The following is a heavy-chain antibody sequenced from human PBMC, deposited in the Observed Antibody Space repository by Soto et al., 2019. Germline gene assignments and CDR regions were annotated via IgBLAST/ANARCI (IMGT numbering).Heavy chain of an antibody. CDR1: EFSFSTYG. J-gene: IGHJ5*01. Sequence: QVQLLESGGGVVLPGTSLRLSCAASEFSFSTYGMHWVRQAPGKGLEWVAVISSDGRNKYYADSVLGRFSISRDNSRNTLFLQMTSLRPEDTAVYHCVRDSPTPYNFWSGVWDSWGQVTLVTVSS. D-gene: IGHD3-3*01. V-gene: IGHV3-30*03. CDR3: VRDSPTPYNFWSGVWDS. CDR2: ISSDGRNK.